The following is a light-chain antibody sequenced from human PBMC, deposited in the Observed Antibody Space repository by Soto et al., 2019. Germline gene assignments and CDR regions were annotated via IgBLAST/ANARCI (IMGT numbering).Light chain of an antibody. Sequence: DIQMTQSPSSLSASVGDRVTITCRASQSISSYLNWYQQKPGKAPKLLIYAASSLQSGVQSRFSGSGSGTEFTLTISSLQPEDFATYYCQQSYSTPWTFGQGTKVEIK. V-gene: IGKV1-39*01. J-gene: IGKJ1*01. CDR3: QQSYSTPWT. CDR2: AAS. CDR1: QSISSY.